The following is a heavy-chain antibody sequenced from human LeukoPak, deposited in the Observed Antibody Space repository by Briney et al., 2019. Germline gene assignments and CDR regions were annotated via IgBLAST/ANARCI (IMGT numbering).Heavy chain of an antibody. CDR1: GFTFSSYE. D-gene: IGHD5-18*01. J-gene: IGHJ6*03. CDR2: ISGSGGST. Sequence: PGGSLRLSCAASGFTFSSYEMNWVRQAPGKGLEWVSAISGSGGSTYYADSVKGRFTISRDNSKNTLYLQMNSLRAEDTAVYYCAKIGLDTDNMDVWGKGTTVTVSS. CDR3: AKIGLDTDNMDV. V-gene: IGHV3-23*01.